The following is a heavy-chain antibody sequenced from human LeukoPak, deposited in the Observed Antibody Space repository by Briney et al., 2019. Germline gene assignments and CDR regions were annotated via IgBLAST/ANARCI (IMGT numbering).Heavy chain of an antibody. J-gene: IGHJ4*02. CDR1: GGSISSGDYY. Sequence: SETLSLTCTVSGGSISSGDYYWSWIRQPPGKGLEWIGYIYYSGSTYYNPSLKSRVTISVDTSKNQFSLKLSSVTAADTAVYYCARNTLYCSSTSCYDYWGQGTLVIISS. CDR2: IYYSGST. V-gene: IGHV4-30-4*08. D-gene: IGHD2-2*01. CDR3: ARNTLYCSSTSCYDY.